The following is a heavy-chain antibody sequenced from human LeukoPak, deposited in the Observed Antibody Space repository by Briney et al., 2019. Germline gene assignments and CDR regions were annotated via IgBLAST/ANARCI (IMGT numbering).Heavy chain of an antibody. CDR1: GGSISSGGYS. CDR2: IYHSGST. Sequence: PSETLSLTCAVSGGSISSGGYSWSWIRQPPGKGLEWIGYIYHSGSTYYNLSLKSRVTISVDRSKNQFSLKLSSVTAADTAVYYCARVTSAFDIWGQGTMVTVSS. V-gene: IGHV4-30-2*01. J-gene: IGHJ3*02. CDR3: ARVTSAFDI.